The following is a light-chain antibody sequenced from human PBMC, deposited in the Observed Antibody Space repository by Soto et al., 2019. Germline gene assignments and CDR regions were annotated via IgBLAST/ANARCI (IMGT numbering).Light chain of an antibody. Sequence: EIVFTQSPATLSLSPGETAALSCRASQSISYYLAWYQQKPGQAPRLLIYDASNRATGVPGMFRGSGSGKDFTLTISSLEPEDFAVYFCQHRSNWPLTFGGGTKVDLK. J-gene: IGKJ4*01. CDR3: QHRSNWPLT. V-gene: IGKV3-11*01. CDR2: DAS. CDR1: QSISYY.